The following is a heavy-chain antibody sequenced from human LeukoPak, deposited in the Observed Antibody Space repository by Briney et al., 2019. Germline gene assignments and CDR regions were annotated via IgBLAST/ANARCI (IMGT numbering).Heavy chain of an antibody. J-gene: IGHJ3*01. CDR3: ARRHSSGYYSAFDV. V-gene: IGHV4-59*08. D-gene: IGHD3-22*01. CDR2: VFYRGST. CDR1: GDSITCYY. Sequence: AETLSLTCSVSGDSITCYYWSWIRQPPGKGLEWIGYVFYRGSTTYNPSLKSRVTISVDTSKNQFSLNLSSVTAADTGVYYCARRHSSGYYSAFDVWGQGTMVTVSS.